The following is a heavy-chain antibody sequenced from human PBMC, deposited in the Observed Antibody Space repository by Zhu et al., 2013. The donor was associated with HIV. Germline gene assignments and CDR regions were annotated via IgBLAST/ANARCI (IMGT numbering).Heavy chain of an antibody. V-gene: IGHV1-69*01. CDR1: GGTFSSYA. J-gene: IGHJ6*02. D-gene: IGHD2-2*01. CDR2: IIPIFGTA. CDR3: ARECSSTSCRYYYYGMDV. Sequence: QVQLVQSGAEVKKPGSSVKVSCKASGGTFSSYAISWVRQAPGQGLEWMGGIIPIFGTANYAQKFQGRVTITADESTSTAYMELSSLRSEDTAVYYCARECSSTSCRYYYYGMDVWGQGTTVTVSS.